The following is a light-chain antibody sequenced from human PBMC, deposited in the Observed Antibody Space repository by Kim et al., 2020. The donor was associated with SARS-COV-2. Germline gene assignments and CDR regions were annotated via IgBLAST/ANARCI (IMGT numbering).Light chain of an antibody. Sequence: SPGQTARITCSGDTLPKQYAYWYQQKPGQAPVLVIYKDSERPSGIPERFSGSSSGTTVTLSITGVQAEDEADYYCQSADSSGAYKVFGGGTKVTVL. CDR3: QSADSSGAYKV. CDR2: KDS. J-gene: IGLJ3*02. CDR1: TLPKQY. V-gene: IGLV3-25*03.